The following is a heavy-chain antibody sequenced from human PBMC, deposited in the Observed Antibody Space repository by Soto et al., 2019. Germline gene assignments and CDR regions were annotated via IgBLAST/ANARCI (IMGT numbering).Heavy chain of an antibody. J-gene: IGHJ6*03. CDR2: ISSSSSYI. V-gene: IGHV3-21*06. CDR3: SLICFGELDYYYYYYMDV. CDR1: GFTFSSYS. D-gene: IGHD3-10*01. Sequence: EVQLAESGGGLVKPGGSLRLSCAASGFTFSSYSMNWVRQAPGKGLEWVSSISSSSSYISYADSVTSGFTISRDNAKNSLYLQMNSLSAEDSAVYYCSLICFGELDYYYYYYMDVWTKGTTVTVSS.